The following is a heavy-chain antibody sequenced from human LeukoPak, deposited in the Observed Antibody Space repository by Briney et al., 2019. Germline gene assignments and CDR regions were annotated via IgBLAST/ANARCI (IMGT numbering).Heavy chain of an antibody. CDR1: GFIFSSYG. CDR3: ARDHGDYSGKDY. CDR2: TWYDGSNK. Sequence: GGSLRLSCAASGFIFSSYGMHWVRQAPGKGLEWVAVTWYDGSNKYYADAVKGRFTISRDNSKNTLYLQMNSLRAEDTAVYFCARDHGDYSGKDYWGQGTLVTVAS. D-gene: IGHD4-17*01. V-gene: IGHV3-33*01. J-gene: IGHJ4*01.